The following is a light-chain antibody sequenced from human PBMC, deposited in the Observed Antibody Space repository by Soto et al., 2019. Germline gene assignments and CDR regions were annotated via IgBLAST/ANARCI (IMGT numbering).Light chain of an antibody. CDR3: QQYGSSST. CDR2: GAS. V-gene: IGKV3-20*01. Sequence: IVLTHSPGTLSFSPWEGSTYCFRASQSVSSSYLAWYQQKPGQAPRLLIFGASSRATGIPDRFSGSGSGTDFTLTISRLEPEDFAVYYCQQYGSSSTFGQGTKVDNK. J-gene: IGKJ1*01. CDR1: QSVSSSY.